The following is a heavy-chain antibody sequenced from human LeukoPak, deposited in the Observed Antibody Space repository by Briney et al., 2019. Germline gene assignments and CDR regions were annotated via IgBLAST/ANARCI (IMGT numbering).Heavy chain of an antibody. J-gene: IGHJ6*02. V-gene: IGHV1-46*01. CDR2: TNPSGGST. CDR1: GYTFTSYY. Sequence: ASVKVSCKASGYTFTSYYMHWVRQAPGQGLEWMGITNPSGGSTSYAQKFQGRVTMTRDTSTSTVYMELSSLRSEDTAVYYCARDVQYYDFWSGSRPSQYYGMDVWGQGTTVTVSS. D-gene: IGHD3-3*01. CDR3: ARDVQYYDFWSGSRPSQYYGMDV.